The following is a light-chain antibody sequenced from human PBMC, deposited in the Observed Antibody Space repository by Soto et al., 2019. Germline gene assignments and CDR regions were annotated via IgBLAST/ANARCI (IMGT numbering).Light chain of an antibody. CDR3: QQYNNWPPIT. Sequence: EIVLTQSQVTLSVIPGERATLSCLASQSVSSNLAWYQQKPGQAPRLLIYGASTWATGIPARFSGSGSGTEFTLTISSLQSEDFAVYYCQQYNNWPPITFGQGTRLEI. CDR1: QSVSSN. J-gene: IGKJ5*01. CDR2: GAS. V-gene: IGKV3-15*01.